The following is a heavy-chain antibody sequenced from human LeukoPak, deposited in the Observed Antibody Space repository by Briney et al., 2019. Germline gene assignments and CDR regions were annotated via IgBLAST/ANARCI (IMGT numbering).Heavy chain of an antibody. V-gene: IGHV1-69*05. D-gene: IGHD7-27*01. CDR2: IIPIFGTA. CDR3: ARHHWSSTGDRFDY. CDR1: GGTFSSYA. Sequence: ASVKVSCEASGGTFSSYAISWVRQAPGQGLEWMGWIIPIFGTANYAQKFQGRVTITTDESTSTAYMELSSLRSEDTAVYYCARHHWSSTGDRFDYWGQGTLVTVSS. J-gene: IGHJ4*02.